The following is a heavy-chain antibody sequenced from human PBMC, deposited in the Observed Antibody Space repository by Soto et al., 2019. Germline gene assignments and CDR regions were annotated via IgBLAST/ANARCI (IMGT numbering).Heavy chain of an antibody. D-gene: IGHD2-21*01. CDR3: ARVISGPIDY. CDR2: ISGSGTTI. J-gene: IGHJ4*02. Sequence: GGSLRLSCAASGFTFRSYEMNWVRQAPGKGLEWVSYISGSGTTIYYADSVKGRFAISRDSAKNSLFLQMNSLRVDDSAIYYCARVISGPIDYWGQGTLVTVSS. CDR1: GFTFRSYE. V-gene: IGHV3-48*03.